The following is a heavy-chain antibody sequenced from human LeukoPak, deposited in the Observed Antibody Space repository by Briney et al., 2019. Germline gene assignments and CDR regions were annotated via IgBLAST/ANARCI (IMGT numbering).Heavy chain of an antibody. J-gene: IGHJ4*02. Sequence: SETLSLTCAVSGGSISSGGSSWSWIRQPPGKGLEWIGYIYHSGSTYYNPSLKSRVTISVDRSKNQFSLKLSSVTAADTAVYYCARTKVGASSHFDYWGQGTLVTVSS. V-gene: IGHV4-30-2*01. CDR1: GGSISSGGSS. CDR2: IYHSGST. D-gene: IGHD1-26*01. CDR3: ARTKVGASSHFDY.